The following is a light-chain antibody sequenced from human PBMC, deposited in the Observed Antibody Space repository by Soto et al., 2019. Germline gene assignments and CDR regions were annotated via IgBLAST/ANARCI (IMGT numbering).Light chain of an antibody. J-gene: IGKJ4*01. CDR1: QDITNY. V-gene: IGKV1-33*01. CDR3: QQSDDLPLT. Sequence: DIQMTQSPSSLSASVGDRVSITCQASQDITNYLSWYQQKPGKAPKLLIYDASNLEVGVPSRFSGHGSGTDFTLTISSLQPEDIATYFCQQSDDLPLTFGGGTKVEVK. CDR2: DAS.